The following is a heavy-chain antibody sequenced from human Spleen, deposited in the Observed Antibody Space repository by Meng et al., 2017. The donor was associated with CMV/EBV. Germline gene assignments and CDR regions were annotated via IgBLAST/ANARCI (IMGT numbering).Heavy chain of an antibody. CDR2: INPNSGGA. CDR1: GYTFTDYY. D-gene: IGHD1-26*01. J-gene: IGHJ4*02. Sequence: ASVKVSCKASGYTFTDYYIHWVRQAPGQGLEWMGWINPNSGGANYVQKFQGRVTMTRDTSISTAYMELSRLRFDDTAMYYCARAWGRYSGSYYDYWGQGTLVTVSS. CDR3: ARAWGRYSGSYYDY. V-gene: IGHV1-2*02.